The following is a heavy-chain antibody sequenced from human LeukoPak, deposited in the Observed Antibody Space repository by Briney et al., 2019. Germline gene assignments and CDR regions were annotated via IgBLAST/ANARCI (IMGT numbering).Heavy chain of an antibody. Sequence: SETLSLTCTVSGGSISNYSWSWIRQPPGKGLEWIGYIYYSGSTNYNPSLKSRVTISVDTSKNQFSLKLSSVTAADTAVYYCATTRSSGYLYNWFDPWGQGTLVTVSS. D-gene: IGHD3-22*01. V-gene: IGHV4-59*01. J-gene: IGHJ5*02. CDR2: IYYSGST. CDR3: ATTRSSGYLYNWFDP. CDR1: GGSISNYS.